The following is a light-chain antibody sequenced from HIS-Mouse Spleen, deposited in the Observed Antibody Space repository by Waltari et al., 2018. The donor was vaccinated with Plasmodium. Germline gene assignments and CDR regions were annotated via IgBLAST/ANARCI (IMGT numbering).Light chain of an antibody. CDR3: YSAADNNLV. Sequence: SYELTQPSSVSVSPGQTARITCSGDVLAKKYAGWFQQKPGQAPVLVIYKDSERPSGIPERFSGSSSGTTVTLTISGAQVEEEADYYCYSAADNNLVFGGGTKLTVL. CDR1: VLAKKY. J-gene: IGLJ3*02. V-gene: IGLV3-27*01. CDR2: KDS.